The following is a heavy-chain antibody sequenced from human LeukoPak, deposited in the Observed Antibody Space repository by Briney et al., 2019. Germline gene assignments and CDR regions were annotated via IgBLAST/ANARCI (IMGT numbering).Heavy chain of an antibody. V-gene: IGHV3-21*04. J-gene: IGHJ4*02. D-gene: IGHD6-19*01. CDR2: INNVASHI. Sequence: AGGSLRLSCAASGFSISSSAMNWVRQAPGKGLEWVSSINNVASHIYYAGSVRGRFTISRDNAKNSVYLQMNSLRAEDTALYYCAKIFSSGWYEGDYWGQGTLVTVSS. CDR1: GFSISSSA. CDR3: AKIFSSGWYEGDY.